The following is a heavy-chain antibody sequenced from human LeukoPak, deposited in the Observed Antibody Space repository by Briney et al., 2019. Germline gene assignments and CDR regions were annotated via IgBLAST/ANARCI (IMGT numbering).Heavy chain of an antibody. Sequence: PGGSLRLSCAASGFTFSSYGMHWVRQAPGKGLEWVAVIWYDGSNKYYADSVKGRFTISRDNSKNTLYLQMNSLRAEDTAVYYCARSSSNYAISFGYWGQGTLVTVSS. CDR3: ARSSSNYAISFGY. V-gene: IGHV3-33*01. CDR1: GFTFSSYG. J-gene: IGHJ4*02. D-gene: IGHD2-2*01. CDR2: IWYDGSNK.